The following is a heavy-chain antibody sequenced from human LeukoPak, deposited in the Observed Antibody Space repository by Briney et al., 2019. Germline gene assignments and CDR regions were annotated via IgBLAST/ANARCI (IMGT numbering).Heavy chain of an antibody. J-gene: IGHJ6*03. V-gene: IGHV4-4*07. D-gene: IGHD2-2*01. CDR1: GGSISSYY. CDR3: AREAEDIVVVPAATYYYYYMDV. Sequence: SETLPLTYSVAGGSISSYYWSWIRQPAGKGLEWIGRIYTSGSTNYNPSLKSRVTMSVDTSKNQFSLKLSSVTAADTAVYYCAREAEDIVVVPAATYYYYYMDVWGKGTTVTVSS. CDR2: IYTSGST.